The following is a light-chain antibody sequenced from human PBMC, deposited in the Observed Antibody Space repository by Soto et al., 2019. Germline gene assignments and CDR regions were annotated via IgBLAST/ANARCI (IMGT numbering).Light chain of an antibody. CDR1: SSDVGGYNY. Sequence: QSALTQPASVSGSPGQSITISCTGTSSDVGGYNYVSWYQQHPGKAPKLMIYEVSNRPSGVSNRFSGSKSRNTASLTNSGLQAEDEADYYCSSYTSSSIDYVFGTGTKVTVL. CDR3: SSYTSSSIDYV. CDR2: EVS. J-gene: IGLJ1*01. V-gene: IGLV2-14*01.